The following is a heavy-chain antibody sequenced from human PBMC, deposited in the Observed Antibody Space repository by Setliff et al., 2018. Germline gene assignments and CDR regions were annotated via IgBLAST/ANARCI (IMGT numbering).Heavy chain of an antibody. CDR3: ARGGGSVLPNYYYFNYMDV. Sequence: SETLSLTCTVSGGSISSDIWSWIRQPPGKGLEWIGQIHTGSTNYNPSLRSRVTISVDMSKNQFSLKLNSVTAADTAIYYCARGGGSVLPNYYYFNYMDVWGKGTTVTVSS. CDR1: GGSISSDI. V-gene: IGHV4-4*08. D-gene: IGHD2-15*01. CDR2: IHTGST. J-gene: IGHJ6*03.